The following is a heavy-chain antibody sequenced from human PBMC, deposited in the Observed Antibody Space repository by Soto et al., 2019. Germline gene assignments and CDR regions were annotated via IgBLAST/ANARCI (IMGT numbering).Heavy chain of an antibody. J-gene: IGHJ4*02. V-gene: IGHV1-2*02. Sequence: QVQLVQSGAEVKKPGASVKVSCKASGYTFTGYYMHWVRQAPGQGLEWMGWINPNSGGTNYAQKFQGRVTMTRDTSISTAYMELSRLRSDDTAVYYCARVFRAYDSSGYYHIWGQGTLVTVSS. CDR3: ARVFRAYDSSGYYHI. CDR2: INPNSGGT. D-gene: IGHD3-22*01. CDR1: GYTFTGYY.